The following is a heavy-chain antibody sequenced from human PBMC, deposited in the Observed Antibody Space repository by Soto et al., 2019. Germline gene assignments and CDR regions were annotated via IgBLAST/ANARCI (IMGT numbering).Heavy chain of an antibody. Sequence: EVQLVESGGGLVQPGGSLRLSCAASGFTFSNYCMHWVRQAPGKGLVWVSSINSDGSNPIYADSVRGRFTISRDNAKKMLYMHMNRPRDEDTTVYYCARDRDLSPWGQGTLVTVSS. CDR1: GFTFSNYC. J-gene: IGHJ5*02. V-gene: IGHV3-74*01. D-gene: IGHD3-3*01. CDR3: ARDRDLSP. CDR2: INSDGSNP.